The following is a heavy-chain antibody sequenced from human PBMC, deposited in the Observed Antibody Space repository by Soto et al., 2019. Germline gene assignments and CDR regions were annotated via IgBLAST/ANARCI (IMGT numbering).Heavy chain of an antibody. V-gene: IGHV3-53*01. D-gene: IGHD5-12*01. CDR3: ARWEMATKRHYYYYGMDV. Sequence: HPGGSLRLSCAASGFTVSSNYMSWVRQAPGKGLEWVSVIYSGGSTYYADSVKGRFTISRDNSKNTLYLQMNSLRAEDTAVYYCARWEMATKRHYYYYGMDVWGQGTTVTVSS. CDR2: IYSGGST. J-gene: IGHJ6*02. CDR1: GFTVSSNY.